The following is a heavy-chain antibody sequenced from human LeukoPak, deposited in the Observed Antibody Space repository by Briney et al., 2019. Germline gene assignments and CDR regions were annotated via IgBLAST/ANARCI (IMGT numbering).Heavy chain of an antibody. Sequence: GESLQMSCRGSGYSFTRFWIAWVRQMPGKGLEWMGIIYPGDSDTRYSRSFQGRFTISADKSINIAYLPWSSLKASDTAIYYCARSGYSFAYGLDYWGQGTLVTVSS. CDR1: GYSFTRFW. CDR2: IYPGDSDT. J-gene: IGHJ4*02. CDR3: ARSGYSFAYGLDY. V-gene: IGHV5-51*01. D-gene: IGHD5-18*01.